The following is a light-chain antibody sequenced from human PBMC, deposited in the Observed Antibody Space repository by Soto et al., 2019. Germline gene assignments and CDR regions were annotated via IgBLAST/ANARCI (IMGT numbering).Light chain of an antibody. J-gene: IGLJ3*02. CDR1: GSDIGAYNF. Sequence: QSALAQPPSASGSSGQSVTISCTGSGSDIGAYNFVSWYQQHPGKAPKLMIFGVTERPSGVPDRFSGSKSGNTASLTVSGLQADDEAVYYCYSYAGRNIWVFGGGTKLTVL. V-gene: IGLV2-8*01. CDR3: YSYAGRNIWV. CDR2: GVT.